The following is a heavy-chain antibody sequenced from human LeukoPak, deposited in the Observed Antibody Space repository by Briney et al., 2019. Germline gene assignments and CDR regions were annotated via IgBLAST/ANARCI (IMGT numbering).Heavy chain of an antibody. Sequence: GALRLSRAASGFTFSDYSMNWVRQAPGKGLEWISYIGISSGNTKYADSVKGRFTISGDKAKNSLYLQMNSLRVEDTAVYYCARDTKYAFDNWGQGTLVTVSS. CDR1: GFTFSDYS. CDR2: IGISSGNT. CDR3: ARDTKYAFDN. V-gene: IGHV3-48*01. D-gene: IGHD2-2*01. J-gene: IGHJ4*02.